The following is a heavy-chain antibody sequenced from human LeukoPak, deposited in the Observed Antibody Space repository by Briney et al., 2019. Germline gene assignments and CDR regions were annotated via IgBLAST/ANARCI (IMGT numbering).Heavy chain of an antibody. J-gene: IGHJ4*02. CDR1: GGSISSSSYY. Sequence: PSETLSLTCTVSGGSISSSSYYWGWIRQPPGKGLEWIGYIYYSGSTNYNPSLKSRVTISVDTSKNQFSLKLSSVTAADTAVYYCASLRFGEFGSYFDYWGQGTLVTVSS. D-gene: IGHD3-10*01. CDR2: IYYSGST. CDR3: ASLRFGEFGSYFDY. V-gene: IGHV4-61*05.